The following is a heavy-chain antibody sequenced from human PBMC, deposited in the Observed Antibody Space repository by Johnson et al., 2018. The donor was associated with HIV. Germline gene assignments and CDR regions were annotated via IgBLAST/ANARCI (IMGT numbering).Heavy chain of an antibody. V-gene: IGHV3-15*01. J-gene: IGHJ3*02. CDR1: GFTFINAW. Sequence: VQLVESGGGLVKTGGSLRLSCAASGFTFINAWMSWVRQAPGKGLEWVGRIYSQTDGGTTDYAAPMKGRFTISRDDSKNRLYLQRNNLKTEDTAVYYCTTDQVGRSYGGKHHIWGQGTMVTVSS. D-gene: IGHD3-10*01. CDR3: TTDQVGRSYGGKHHI. CDR2: IYSQTDGGTT.